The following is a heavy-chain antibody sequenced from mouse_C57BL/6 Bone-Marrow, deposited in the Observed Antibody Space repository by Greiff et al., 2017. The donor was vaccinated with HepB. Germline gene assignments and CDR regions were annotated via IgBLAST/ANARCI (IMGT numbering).Heavy chain of an antibody. CDR3: AREDYYGYYFDY. CDR1: GYTFTDYN. CDR2: INPNNGGT. D-gene: IGHD1-1*01. V-gene: IGHV1-22*01. Sequence: VQLQQSGPELVKPGASVKMSCKASGYTFTDYNMHWVKQSHGKSLEWIGYINPNNGGTSYNQKFKGKATLTVNKSSSTAYMELRSLTSEDSAVYYCAREDYYGYYFDYWGQGTTLTVSS. J-gene: IGHJ2*01.